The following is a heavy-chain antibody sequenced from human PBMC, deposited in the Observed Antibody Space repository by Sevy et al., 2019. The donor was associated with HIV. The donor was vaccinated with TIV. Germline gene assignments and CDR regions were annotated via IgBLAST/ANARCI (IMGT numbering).Heavy chain of an antibody. V-gene: IGHV3-33*01. CDR3: AREHIAVAGIGHYFDY. Sequence: GGSLRLSCVASGFTFNSYGMHWVRQAPGKGLEWVAVIWYDGSNKGYADSVKGRFTISRDNSKNTLYLQMNNLRAEDTAVYYCAREHIAVAGIGHYFDYWGQGILVTVSS. CDR2: IWYDGSNK. D-gene: IGHD6-19*01. CDR1: GFTFNSYG. J-gene: IGHJ4*02.